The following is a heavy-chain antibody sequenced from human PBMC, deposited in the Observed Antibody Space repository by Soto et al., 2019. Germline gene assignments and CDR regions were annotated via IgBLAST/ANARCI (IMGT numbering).Heavy chain of an antibody. Sequence: QVQLVESGGGVVQPGRSLRLSCAASGFTFSSYAMHWFRQAPGKGLEWVAVISYDGSNKYYADSVKGRFTISRDNSKNTLYLQMNSLRAEDTAVYYCARVGSRGSGWYWLAYWGQGTLVTVSS. V-gene: IGHV3-30-3*01. CDR1: GFTFSSYA. D-gene: IGHD6-19*01. CDR2: ISYDGSNK. J-gene: IGHJ4*02. CDR3: ARVGSRGSGWYWLAY.